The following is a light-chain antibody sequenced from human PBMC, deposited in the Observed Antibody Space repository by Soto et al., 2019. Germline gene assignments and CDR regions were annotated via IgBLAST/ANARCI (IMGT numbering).Light chain of an antibody. CDR2: LNSDGSH. J-gene: IGLJ3*02. CDR3: QTWASGIWV. Sequence: QSVLTQSPSASASLGASVRLTCTLSSGHSSYAIAWHQQQPEKGPRYLMKLNSDGSHTKGDGIPDRFSGSSSVAERYLTISSLQSEDEADYYCQTWASGIWVFGGGTKLTVL. CDR1: SGHSSYA. V-gene: IGLV4-69*01.